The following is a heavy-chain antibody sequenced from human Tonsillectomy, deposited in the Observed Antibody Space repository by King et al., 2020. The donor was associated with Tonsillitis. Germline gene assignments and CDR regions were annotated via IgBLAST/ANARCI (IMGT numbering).Heavy chain of an antibody. CDR1: GGAIRSSYY. Sequence: QLQESGPGLVKPSETLSLTCSVSGGAIRSSYYWVWIRQPPGKGLEWIGSIYSSGSTYYNPSIESRVTMSIDTSKNQFSLRLSSVTASDTAVYYCASRSRWLPLDAFDIWGQGTMVTVSS. J-gene: IGHJ3*02. CDR3: ASRSRWLPLDAFDI. CDR2: IYSSGST. D-gene: IGHD6-19*01. V-gene: IGHV4-39*01.